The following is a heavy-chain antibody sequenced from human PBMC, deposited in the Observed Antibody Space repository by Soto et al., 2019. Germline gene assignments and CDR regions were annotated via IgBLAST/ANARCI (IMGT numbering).Heavy chain of an antibody. CDR1: GFTFSSYW. CDR3: ARDLDCSSTSRYNWPTPGEHWFDP. J-gene: IGHJ5*02. V-gene: IGHV3-7*03. Sequence: GGSLRLSCAASGFTFSSYWMSWVRQAPGKGLEWVANIKQDGSEKYYVDSVKGRFTISRDNAKNSLYLQMNSLRDEDTAVYYCARDLDCSSTSRYNWPTPGEHWFDPWGQGTLVTVSS. CDR2: IKQDGSEK. D-gene: IGHD2-2*02.